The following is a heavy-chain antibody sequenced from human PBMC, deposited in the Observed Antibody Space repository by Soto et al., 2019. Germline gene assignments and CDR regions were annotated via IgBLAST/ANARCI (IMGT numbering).Heavy chain of an antibody. V-gene: IGHV4-30-2*01. D-gene: IGHD1-7*01. Sequence: QLQLQESGSGLVKPSQTLSLTCAVSGGSISSGGYSWSWIRQPPGKGLEWIGYIYHSGSTYYNPSLRXXLXILXDRSKNPFSLKLSSVTAAETAVYYCARDDGFGTAYWGQGTLVTVSS. J-gene: IGHJ4*02. CDR3: ARDDGFGTAY. CDR2: IYHSGST. CDR1: GGSISSGGYS.